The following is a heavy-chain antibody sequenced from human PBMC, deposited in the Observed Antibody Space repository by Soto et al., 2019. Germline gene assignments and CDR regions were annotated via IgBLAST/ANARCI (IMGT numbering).Heavy chain of an antibody. D-gene: IGHD2-2*01. J-gene: IGHJ6*02. Sequence: SETLSLTCTVSGVSISTGGYYWNWIRQHPEKGLEWIGYIYYSVDTYYSPSLKSRVTISIDTSKNQFPLKLNSVTAADTGVYYCARDLQRYCSSSSCSYYGMDVWGQGTTVTVSS. CDR1: GVSISTGGYY. CDR3: ARDLQRYCSSSSCSYYGMDV. CDR2: IYYSVDT. V-gene: IGHV4-31*03.